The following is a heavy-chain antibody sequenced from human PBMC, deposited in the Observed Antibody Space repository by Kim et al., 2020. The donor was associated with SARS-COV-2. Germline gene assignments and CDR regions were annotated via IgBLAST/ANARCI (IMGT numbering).Heavy chain of an antibody. J-gene: IGHJ6*02. CDR1: VGSFSGYH. Sequence: SETLSLTCAVYVGSFSGYHWSWIRQPPGKGLEWIGEVDHTGATSYNPSLKSRAAISADTSKNQISLRLNSVTAADTAVYFCARGWAGLVPSPILGLGPHYGYYAMDAGGQGTTVTVSS. CDR3: ARGWAGLVPSPILGLGPHYGYYAMDA. D-gene: IGHD7-27*01. V-gene: IGHV4-34*01. CDR2: VDHTGAT.